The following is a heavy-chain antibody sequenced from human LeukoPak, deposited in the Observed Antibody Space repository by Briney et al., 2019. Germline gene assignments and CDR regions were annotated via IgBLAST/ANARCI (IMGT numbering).Heavy chain of an antibody. CDR1: GFTFSSYG. CDR2: IRYDGSNK. Sequence: PGGSLRLSCAASGFTFSSYGMHWVRQAPGKGLEWVAFIRYDGSNKYYADSVKGRFTISRDNSKNTLYLQMNSLRAEDTAVYYCAKDRSRYCSSTSCYTDYWGQGTLVTVSS. D-gene: IGHD2-2*02. CDR3: AKDRSRYCSSTSCYTDY. J-gene: IGHJ4*02. V-gene: IGHV3-30*02.